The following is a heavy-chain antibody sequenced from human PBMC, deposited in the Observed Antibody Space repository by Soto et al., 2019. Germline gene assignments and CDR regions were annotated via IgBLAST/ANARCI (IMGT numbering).Heavy chain of an antibody. J-gene: IGHJ5*02. Sequence: ASVKVSCKAIGYSFTSHYMHWVRQAPGQRLELMGTIYPGGVNIAYAQKFKLIITMTKDTSTSTVYMELNSPTSDAAALYYCARDQSWHDLVCWFDPWGEGTLVTVS. CDR1: GYSFTSHY. V-gene: IGHV1-46*03. D-gene: IGHD1-1*01. CDR3: ARDQSWHDLVCWFDP. CDR2: IYPGGVNI.